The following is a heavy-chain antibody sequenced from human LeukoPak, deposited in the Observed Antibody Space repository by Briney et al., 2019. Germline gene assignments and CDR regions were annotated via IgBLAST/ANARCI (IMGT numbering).Heavy chain of an antibody. V-gene: IGHV3-7*01. CDR2: IKQDGSEQ. Sequence: GGSLRLSCAASGFTFSSYWMSWVRQAPGKGLEGVANIKQDGSEQYYVDSVKGRFTISRDSAKNSLYLQMNSLRAEDTAVYYCARGKWLAPLFYFDFWGQGTLVTVSS. J-gene: IGHJ4*02. D-gene: IGHD6-19*01. CDR3: ARGKWLAPLFYFDF. CDR1: GFTFSSYW.